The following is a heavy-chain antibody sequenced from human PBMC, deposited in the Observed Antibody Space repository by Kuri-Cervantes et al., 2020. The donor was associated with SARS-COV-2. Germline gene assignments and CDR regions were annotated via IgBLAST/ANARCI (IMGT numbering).Heavy chain of an antibody. D-gene: IGHD3-3*01. Sequence: SETLSLTCTVSGGSISSSISSSSYYWGWIRQPPGRGLEWIGSIFYSGSTYYNPSLKSRVTISVDTSKNQFSLKPSSVTAADTAVYYCSRRSTSITIFGVVNINPFDYWGQGTLVTVSS. CDR3: SRRSTSITIFGVVNINPFDY. J-gene: IGHJ4*02. CDR1: GGSISSSISSSSYY. V-gene: IGHV4-39*01. CDR2: IFYSGST.